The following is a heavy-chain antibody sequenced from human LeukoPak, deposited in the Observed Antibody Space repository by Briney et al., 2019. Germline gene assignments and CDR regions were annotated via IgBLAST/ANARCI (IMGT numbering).Heavy chain of an antibody. CDR1: GYSISSGYH. J-gene: IGHJ4*02. D-gene: IGHD2-15*01. CDR3: ARTLYCSGTTCYSPELFHS. Sequence: SETLSPTCAVSGYSISSGYHWGWVRQPPGKGLEWIGSIYHSGKTYYNPSLKSRVTISVDTSMNQFPLKLSSVTAADTAVYYCARTLYCSGTTCYSPELFHSWGQGTLVTVSS. V-gene: IGHV4-38-2*01. CDR2: IYHSGKT.